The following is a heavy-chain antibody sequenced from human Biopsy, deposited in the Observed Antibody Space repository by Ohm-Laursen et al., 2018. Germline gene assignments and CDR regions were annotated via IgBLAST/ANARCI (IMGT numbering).Heavy chain of an antibody. J-gene: IGHJ6*02. CDR1: GYTFAGYY. V-gene: IGHV1-2*02. CDR2: INPNSGNA. Sequence: SVKVSCKPSGYTFAGYYLHWVRQAPGHGLEWMGWINPNSGNANYAQSFQGRLTVTRDTSISTAYMELTSLTFDDTAIYYCARVPAYPSIDGYYGLDLWGQGTTVIVSS. CDR3: ARVPAYPSIDGYYGLDL. D-gene: IGHD3-9*01.